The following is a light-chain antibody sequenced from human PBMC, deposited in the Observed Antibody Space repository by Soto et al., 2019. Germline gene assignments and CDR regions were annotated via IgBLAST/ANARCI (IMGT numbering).Light chain of an antibody. J-gene: IGKJ2*01. CDR1: QSLLHDDVETS. CDR3: MQSIQLPYT. CDR2: EVF. V-gene: IGKV2D-29*01. Sequence: IVMTQTPLSLSVTPGQPASISCKARQSLLHDDVETSLYWYLQKPGQTPQRLISEVFRRFSGVPDKFSGSGSGTDCTLKISRVEAEDVGIYYCMQSIQLPYTFGQGTKVDIK.